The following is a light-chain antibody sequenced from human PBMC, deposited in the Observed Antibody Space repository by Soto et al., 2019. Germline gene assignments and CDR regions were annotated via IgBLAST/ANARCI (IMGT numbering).Light chain of an antibody. CDR2: YVN. Sequence: QSALTQPRSVSGSPGQSVTISCTGTSSDVGGYDYVSWYQHHPGKAPKVIIFYVNRRPSGVPDRFSGSKSGNTASLTISGLQAEDEADYYCCSYAGSYRYVFGSGTKVTVL. CDR1: SSDVGGYDY. J-gene: IGLJ1*01. CDR3: CSYAGSYRYV. V-gene: IGLV2-11*01.